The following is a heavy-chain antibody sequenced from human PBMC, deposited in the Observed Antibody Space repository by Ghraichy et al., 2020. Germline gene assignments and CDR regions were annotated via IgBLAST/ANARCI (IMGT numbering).Heavy chain of an antibody. D-gene: IGHD3-22*01. V-gene: IGHV4-59*01. CDR3: AGDSFYDSSGYFEDYFDS. J-gene: IGHJ4*02. CDR2: RHYSRST. Sequence: SETLSLTCTVSGGSISNYYWSWIRQPPGKGLEWIGYRHYSRSTNYNPSLKSRVTISVDTSKNEVSLKMTSVTAADTAVYYCAGDSFYDSSGYFEDYFDSWGQGTLVTVSS. CDR1: GGSISNYY.